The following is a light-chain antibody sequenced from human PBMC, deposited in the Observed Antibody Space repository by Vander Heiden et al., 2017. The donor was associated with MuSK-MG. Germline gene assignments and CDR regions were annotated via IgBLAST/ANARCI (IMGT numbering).Light chain of an antibody. J-gene: IGLJ2*01. Sequence: AVVNQEPSLTVSPGGTVTLTCGSSTGAVSPTHFPYWIQQKPGQAPRTLIYDTNNKHSWTPARFSGSLLGGQAALTLSCAQPDDEAEYYCLLSYPYSVVFGGGTKLTVL. CDR2: DTN. V-gene: IGLV7-46*01. CDR3: LLSYPYSVV. CDR1: TGAVSPTHF.